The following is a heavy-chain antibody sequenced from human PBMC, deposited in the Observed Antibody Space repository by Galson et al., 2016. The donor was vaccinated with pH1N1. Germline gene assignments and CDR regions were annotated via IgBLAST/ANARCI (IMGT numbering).Heavy chain of an antibody. Sequence: SVKVSCKASGYTFTAYQMHWLRQAPGLGPEWMGWIKPNTGDTAYAQKFQDRVTMTRDTSINTAYMELSGLTSDDTAVYYCARDSKGGIPSHYWGQGTLVTLSS. CDR1: GYTFTAYQ. CDR3: ARDSKGGIPSHY. CDR2: IKPNTGDT. J-gene: IGHJ4*02. V-gene: IGHV1-2*02. D-gene: IGHD1-26*01.